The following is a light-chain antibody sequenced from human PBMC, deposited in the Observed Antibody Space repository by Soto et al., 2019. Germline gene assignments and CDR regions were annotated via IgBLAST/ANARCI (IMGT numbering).Light chain of an antibody. CDR2: AAS. Sequence: DIQLTQSPSSLSGSVGDRVTITGGASQSISNYLNWYQQKPGKAPKFLIYAASSLQSGVPSRFSGGGSGTDFTLTISRVEPEDFALYICQQYDGSPITFGQGTRLET. CDR1: QSISNY. V-gene: IGKV1-39*01. CDR3: QQYDGSPIT. J-gene: IGKJ5*01.